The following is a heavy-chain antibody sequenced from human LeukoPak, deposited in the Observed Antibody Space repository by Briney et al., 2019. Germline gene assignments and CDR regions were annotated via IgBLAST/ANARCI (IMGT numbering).Heavy chain of an antibody. CDR2: IYTSGST. V-gene: IGHV4-61*02. D-gene: IGHD2-2*01. J-gene: IGHJ4*02. CDR3: ARAYCSSTSCYPADY. Sequence: SQTLSLTCTVSGGSISSGSYYWSWIRQPAGKGLEWIGRIYTSGSTNYNPSLKSRVTISVDTSKNQFSLKLSSVTAADTAVYYCARAYCSSTSCYPADYWGQGTLVTVSS. CDR1: GGSISSGSYY.